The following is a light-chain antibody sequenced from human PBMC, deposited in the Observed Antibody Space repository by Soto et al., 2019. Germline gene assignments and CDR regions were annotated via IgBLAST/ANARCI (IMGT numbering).Light chain of an antibody. CDR2: EGS. Sequence: QSVLTQPASVSGSPGQSITISCTGTSSVVGSYILVSWYQQYPCKAPKLMIYEGSKRPSGVSNRFSGSKSGNTASLTISGLQAEDEADYYCCSYAGSSLYVFGTGTKAPS. CDR1: SSVVGSYIL. CDR3: CSYAGSSLYV. J-gene: IGLJ1*01. V-gene: IGLV2-23*01.